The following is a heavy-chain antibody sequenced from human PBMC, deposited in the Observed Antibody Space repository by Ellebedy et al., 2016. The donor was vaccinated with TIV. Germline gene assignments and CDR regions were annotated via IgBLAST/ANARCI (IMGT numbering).Heavy chain of an antibody. CDR1: GFTFSSYD. CDR3: ARDLDKSSGWYGGAAY. CDR2: ISHDGSSQ. D-gene: IGHD6-19*01. V-gene: IGHV3-30-3*01. J-gene: IGHJ4*02. Sequence: GESLKISCAASGFTFSSYDMHWVRQAPGKGLEWVAVISHDGSSQYYADSVKGRFTVSRDHSMTTVYLEINSLRAEDTALYYCARDLDKSSGWYGGAAYWGQGTQVTVSS.